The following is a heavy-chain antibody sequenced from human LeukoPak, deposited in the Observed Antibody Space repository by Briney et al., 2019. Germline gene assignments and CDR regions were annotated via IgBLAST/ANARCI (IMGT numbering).Heavy chain of an antibody. D-gene: IGHD5-18*01. V-gene: IGHV4-59*01. CDR2: SHYSGST. CDR1: GGFLSNYY. J-gene: IGHJ4*02. CDR3: ARVNYSYGRRELDY. Sequence: SETLSLTFTVSGGFLSNYYWSWIRQPPGKGLVWIGYSHYSGSTKYNPSLKSRVTISVDTSKNQFSLKLSSVTAADTAVYYCARVNYSYGRRELDYWGQGTLVTVSS.